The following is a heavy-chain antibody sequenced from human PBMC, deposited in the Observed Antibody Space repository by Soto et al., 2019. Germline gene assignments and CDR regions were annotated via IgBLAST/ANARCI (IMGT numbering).Heavy chain of an antibody. CDR3: ARVRTNYYDRSPAFDI. CDR2: MDPNSGNT. CDR1: GYTFTSYD. D-gene: IGHD3-22*01. J-gene: IGHJ3*02. Sequence: GASVKVSCKASGYTFTSYDINWVRQATGQGLEWMGWMDPNSGNTGYAQKFQGRVTMTRNTSISTAYMELSSLRSEDTAVYYCARVRTNYYDRSPAFDIWGQGTMVTVSS. V-gene: IGHV1-8*01.